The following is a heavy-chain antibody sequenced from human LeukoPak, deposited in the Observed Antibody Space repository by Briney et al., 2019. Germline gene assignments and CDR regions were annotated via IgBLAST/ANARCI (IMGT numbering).Heavy chain of an antibody. CDR1: GYTFTNYD. CDR2: ISVYNGNT. V-gene: IGHV1-18*01. J-gene: IGHJ4*02. D-gene: IGHD6-6*01. CDR3: ARVGRSSDY. Sequence: ASVKVSCKASGYTFTNYDINLVRQAPGQGLEWMGWISVYNGNTNYAQKLQGRVTMTTDTSTSTAYMELRSLRSDDTAMYYCARVGRSSDYWGQGTLVTVSS.